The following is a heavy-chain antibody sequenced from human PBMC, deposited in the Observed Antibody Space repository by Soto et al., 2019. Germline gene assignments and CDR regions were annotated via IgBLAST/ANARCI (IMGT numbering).Heavy chain of an antibody. Sequence: GGSLRLSCAASGFTFSSYAMSWVRQAPGKGLEWVSSISGSGGNTYVADSVKGRFTISRDDSKNTLYLQLDSLRAEDTAVYYCARRGIAVAGTYYYYYYMDVWGKGTTVTVSS. CDR1: GFTFSSYA. D-gene: IGHD6-19*01. V-gene: IGHV3-23*01. CDR3: ARRGIAVAGTYYYYYYMDV. CDR2: ISGSGGNT. J-gene: IGHJ6*03.